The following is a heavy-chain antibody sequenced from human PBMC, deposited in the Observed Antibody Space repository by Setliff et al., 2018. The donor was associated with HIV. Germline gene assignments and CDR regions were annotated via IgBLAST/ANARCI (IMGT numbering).Heavy chain of an antibody. CDR2: IYSTGST. CDR3: AKGAGFYGDYTFDY. V-gene: IGHV4-59*11. Sequence: SETLSLTCTVSGASISSHYWSWIRQSPGKELEWIGYIYSTGSTNYNPSLQSRVTISMDASQNNFSLKLTSVTPADTAVYFCAKGAGFYGDYTFDYWGQGNLVTVSS. J-gene: IGHJ4*02. D-gene: IGHD4-17*01. CDR1: GASISSHY.